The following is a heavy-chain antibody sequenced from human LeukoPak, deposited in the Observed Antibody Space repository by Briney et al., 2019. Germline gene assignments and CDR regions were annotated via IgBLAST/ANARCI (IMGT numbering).Heavy chain of an antibody. D-gene: IGHD5-18*01. Sequence: PSETLSLTCTVSGGSISSYYWSWLRQPPGKGLEWIGYIYYSWSTNYNPSLKSRVTISVDTSKNQFSLKLSSVTAADTAVYYCAREASGYSYGLYYYYMDVWGKGTTVTISS. CDR1: GGSISSYY. J-gene: IGHJ6*03. CDR2: IYYSWST. V-gene: IGHV4-59*01. CDR3: AREASGYSYGLYYYYMDV.